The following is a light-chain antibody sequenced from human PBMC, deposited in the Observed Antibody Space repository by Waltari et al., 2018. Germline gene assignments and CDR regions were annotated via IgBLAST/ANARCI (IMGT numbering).Light chain of an antibody. V-gene: IGLV3-19*01. CDR3: SSRNGRANQVV. CDR1: RLRTSY. J-gene: IGLJ3*02. CDR2: GKD. Sequence: SSELTQDPAVSVALGQTVRFICQGDRLRTSYASWYQLKPGQAPVLVIYGKDKRPSGIPDRISGYSSGTTSSLTITGAQAEDEADYYCSSRNGRANQVVFAGGTKVTVL.